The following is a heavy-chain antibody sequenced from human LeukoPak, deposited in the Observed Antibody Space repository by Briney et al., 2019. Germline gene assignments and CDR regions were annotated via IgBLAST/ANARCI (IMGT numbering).Heavy chain of an antibody. D-gene: IGHD5-18*01. CDR2: IYYSGST. V-gene: IGHV4-39*07. CDR3: ARTPDTAMGLFDY. CDR1: GGSISSSSYY. J-gene: IGHJ4*02. Sequence: PSETLSLTCTVSGGSISSSSYYWGWIRQPPGKGLEWIGSIYYSGSTYYNPSLKSRVTISVDTSKNQFSLKLSSVTAADTAVYYCARTPDTAMGLFDYWGQRTLVTVSS.